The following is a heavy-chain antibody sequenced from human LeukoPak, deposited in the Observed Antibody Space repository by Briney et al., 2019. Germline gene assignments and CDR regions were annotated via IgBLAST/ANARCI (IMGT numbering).Heavy chain of an antibody. Sequence: SVKVSCKASGYAFTSYGISWVRQAPGQGLEWMGGIIPIFGTANYAQKFQGRVTITADESTSTAYMELSSLRSEDTAVYYCAREGLYSSSSGLGYDYWGQGTLVTVSS. CDR1: GYAFTSYG. CDR2: IIPIFGTA. V-gene: IGHV1-69*13. D-gene: IGHD6-6*01. J-gene: IGHJ4*02. CDR3: AREGLYSSSSGLGYDY.